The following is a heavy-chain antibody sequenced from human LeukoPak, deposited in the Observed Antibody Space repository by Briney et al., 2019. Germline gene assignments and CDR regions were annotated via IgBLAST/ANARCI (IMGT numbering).Heavy chain of an antibody. V-gene: IGHV3-15*01. Sequence: PGGSLRLSCAASGVTLNSVWMTWIRQAPGKGLEWVGRIKTKTQGGTTDYAAPVKGGFTISRDDSKNILFLQMNNLTNEDTAVYYCTTKQSVSRPYYYYGMDVWGQGTTVTVSS. D-gene: IGHD3-3*01. CDR1: GVTLNSVW. J-gene: IGHJ6*02. CDR2: IKTKTQGGTT. CDR3: TTKQSVSRPYYYYGMDV.